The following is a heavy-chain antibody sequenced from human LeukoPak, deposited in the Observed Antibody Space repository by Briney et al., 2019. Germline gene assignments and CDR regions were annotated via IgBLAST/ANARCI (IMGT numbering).Heavy chain of an antibody. CDR3: ARDEMAANYYYYGMDV. J-gene: IGHJ6*02. V-gene: IGHV3-11*01. CDR2: ISSSGSTI. Sequence: GGSLRLSCAASGFTFSDYYMSWIRQAPGKGLEWVSYISSSGSTIYYADSVKGRFTISRDNAKNSLYLQMNSLRAEDTAVYYCARDEMAANYYYYGMDVWGQGTTVTVSS. CDR1: GFTFSDYY.